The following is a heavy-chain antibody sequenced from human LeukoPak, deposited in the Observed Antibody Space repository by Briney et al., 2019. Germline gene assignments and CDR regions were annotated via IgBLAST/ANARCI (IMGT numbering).Heavy chain of an antibody. J-gene: IGHJ4*02. D-gene: IGHD6-13*01. Sequence: GGSLRLSCAASGFTFSDYWMHWVRQAPGRGLEWVANIKQDGSERYYVDSVGGRFTITRDNAKNSLSLQMNSLRVEDTAVYYCVRAIAAAASYWGQGTLVTVSS. CDR3: VRAIAAAASY. CDR2: IKQDGSER. CDR1: GFTFSDYW. V-gene: IGHV3-7*01.